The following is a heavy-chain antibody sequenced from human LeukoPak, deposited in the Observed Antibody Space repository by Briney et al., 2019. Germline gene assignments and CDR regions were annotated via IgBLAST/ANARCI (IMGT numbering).Heavy chain of an antibody. CDR2: IYYSGDT. CDR3: AREDGYNMDDAFDI. J-gene: IGHJ3*02. V-gene: IGHV4-39*01. Sequence: PETLSLTCTLSGGSISTTNDYWGWIRQPPGKGLEWIGSIYYSGDTYHNPSLKSRVTISVDTSKNQFSLKLRSVTAADTAVYYCAREDGYNMDDAFDIWGQGTMVSVSS. CDR1: GGSISTTNDY. D-gene: IGHD5-24*01.